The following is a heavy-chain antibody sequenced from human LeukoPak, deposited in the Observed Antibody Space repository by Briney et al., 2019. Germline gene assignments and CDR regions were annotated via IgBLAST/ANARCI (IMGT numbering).Heavy chain of an antibody. Sequence: GGSLRLSCAASGFTFRNYVMNWVRQAPGKGLEWVSAIGGTDGTTFYAAFVKGRFTISRDNSRNTLYLQMNSLRAKDTAVYYCTKRIDGAGSYYIDFWGQGTVVTVSS. V-gene: IGHV3-23*01. J-gene: IGHJ4*02. CDR1: GFTFRNYV. CDR2: IGGTDGTT. D-gene: IGHD3-10*01. CDR3: TKRIDGAGSYYIDF.